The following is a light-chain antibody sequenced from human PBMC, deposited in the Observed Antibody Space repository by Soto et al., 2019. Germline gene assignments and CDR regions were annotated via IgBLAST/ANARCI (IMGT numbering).Light chain of an antibody. CDR3: QQYNSYPWT. CDR2: DAS. J-gene: IGKJ1*01. Sequence: DIQMTQSPSTLSASVEDRVTITCRASQSISSWLAWYQQKPGKAPKLLIYDASSLESGVPSRFSGSGSGTEFTLTVSSLQPDDFATYYCQQYNSYPWTFGQGTKVETK. CDR1: QSISSW. V-gene: IGKV1-5*01.